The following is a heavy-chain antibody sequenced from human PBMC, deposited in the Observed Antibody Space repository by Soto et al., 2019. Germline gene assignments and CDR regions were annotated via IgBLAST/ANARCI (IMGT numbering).Heavy chain of an antibody. D-gene: IGHD6-19*01. CDR1: GFTFDDYA. CDR3: VKDSTVSGVRQGLDF. J-gene: IGHJ4*02. V-gene: IGHV3-9*01. Sequence: PGGSLRLSCAVSGFTFDDYAMHWVRQAPGKGLEWVAGIIWNSAYRVYADSVKGRFTISRDNAKNSLFLQMNSLRAEDTALYYCVKDSTVSGVRQGLDFWGRGTLVTVSS. CDR2: IIWNSAYR.